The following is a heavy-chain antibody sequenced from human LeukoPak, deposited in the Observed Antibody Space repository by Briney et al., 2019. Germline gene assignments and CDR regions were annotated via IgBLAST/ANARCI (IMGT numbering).Heavy chain of an antibody. CDR1: GGSLTPYY. D-gene: IGHD3-16*01. Sequence: PSETLSLTCTVSGGSLTPYYWTWIRQSAGKGMEYIGRIHSGGTTNYNPSLRSRITMSVDTSKNQFSLKLSSVTAADTAVYYCASDYGTGPTPPRFDYWGQGILVTVSS. CDR2: IHSGGTT. V-gene: IGHV4-4*07. CDR3: ASDYGTGPTPPRFDY. J-gene: IGHJ4*02.